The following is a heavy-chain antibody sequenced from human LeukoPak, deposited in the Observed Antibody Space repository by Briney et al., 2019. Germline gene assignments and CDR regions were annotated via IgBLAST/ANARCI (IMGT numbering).Heavy chain of an antibody. D-gene: IGHD6-19*01. CDR3: ARDIAVATGYYYHYGMDV. Sequence: GGSLRLSCAASGFTLNSYSMNWVRQAPGKGLEWVSYISSSGFTIYYADSVKGRFTISRDNAKNSLYLQMNSLRAEDTAVFYCARDIAVATGYYYHYGMDVWGQGTTVTVSS. V-gene: IGHV3-48*01. CDR1: GFTLNSYS. CDR2: ISSSGFTI. J-gene: IGHJ6*02.